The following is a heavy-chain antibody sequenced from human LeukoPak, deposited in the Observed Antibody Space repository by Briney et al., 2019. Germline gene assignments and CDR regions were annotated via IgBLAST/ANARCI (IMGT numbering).Heavy chain of an antibody. CDR3: AKDQSGGYDSVPYY. V-gene: IGHV3-23*01. CDR2: ISGSGGST. D-gene: IGHD5-12*01. Sequence: PGGSLRLSCAASGFTFSSYAMSWVRQSPGKGLDWVLAISGSGGSTYYADSVKGRFTISRDNSKNTLYLQMNSLRAEDTAVYYCAKDQSGGYDSVPYYWGQGTLVIVSS. CDR1: GFTFSSYA. J-gene: IGHJ4*02.